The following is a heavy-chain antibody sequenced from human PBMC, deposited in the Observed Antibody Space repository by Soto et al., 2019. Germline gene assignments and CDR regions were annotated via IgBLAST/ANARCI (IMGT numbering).Heavy chain of an antibody. J-gene: IGHJ5*02. D-gene: IGHD3-3*02. CDR2: IFYLGSS. CDR1: GDPIISSDFY. CDR3: ARHSLALRKNNWFDP. V-gene: IGHV4-39*01. Sequence: SETLSLTCTVSGDPIISSDFYWGWVRQPPGKGLEWIGSIFYLGSSYYNPSLKSRVTMSVDTSKNQFSLRLRSVTAADTALYFCARHSLALRKNNWFDPWGQGIRVTVSS.